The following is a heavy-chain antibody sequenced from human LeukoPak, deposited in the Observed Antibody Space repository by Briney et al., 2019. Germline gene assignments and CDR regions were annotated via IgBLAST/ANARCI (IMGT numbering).Heavy chain of an antibody. CDR2: IYPGDSDT. D-gene: IGHD2-15*01. J-gene: IGHJ4*02. CDR1: GYSFTSYW. Sequence: GEPLKISCKGSGYSFTSYWIGWVRQMPGKGLEWMGIIYPGDSDTRYSPSFQGQVTISADKFISTAYLQWSSLKASDTAVYYCARVGPPDRYCSGGSCYSPPFDYWGQGTLVTVSS. CDR3: ARVGPPDRYCSGGSCYSPPFDY. V-gene: IGHV5-51*01.